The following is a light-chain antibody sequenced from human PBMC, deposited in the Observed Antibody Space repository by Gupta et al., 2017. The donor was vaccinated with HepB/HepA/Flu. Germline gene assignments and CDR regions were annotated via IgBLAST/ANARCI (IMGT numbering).Light chain of an antibody. V-gene: IGLV2-23*02. CDR2: EVS. CDR3: CSYAGYSTFS. Sequence: QSALTQPASVSGSPGQSITISCTGTSSDVGSYNLVSWYQQHPGKAPKLMIYEVSKRPSGVSNRFSGSKSGNTAYLTISGLQAEDEADYYCCSYAGYSTFSFGGGTKLTVL. J-gene: IGLJ2*01. CDR1: SSDVGSYNL.